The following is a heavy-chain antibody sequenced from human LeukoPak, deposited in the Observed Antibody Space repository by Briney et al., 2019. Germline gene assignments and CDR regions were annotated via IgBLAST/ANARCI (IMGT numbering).Heavy chain of an antibody. CDR3: ARALKYNSGYDWGGEY. Sequence: GGSLRLSCAASGFSFSAYWMQWVRQVPGKGLVWISRITSDGSGANYADSMKGRFTISRDNAKNTLYLQMNSLRAEDTAVYYCARALKYNSGYDWGGEYWGQGTLVTVSS. V-gene: IGHV3-74*01. CDR1: GFSFSAYW. D-gene: IGHD5-12*01. CDR2: ITSDGSGA. J-gene: IGHJ4*02.